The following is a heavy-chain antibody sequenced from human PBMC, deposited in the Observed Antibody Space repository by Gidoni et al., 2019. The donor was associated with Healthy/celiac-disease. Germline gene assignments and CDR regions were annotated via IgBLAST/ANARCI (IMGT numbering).Heavy chain of an antibody. J-gene: IGHJ4*02. V-gene: IGHV4-34*01. CDR1: GGSFSGYY. CDR2: INHSGST. Sequence: QVQLQQWGAGLLTPSETLSLTCAVYGGSFSGYYWSWIRQPPGKGLEWIGEINHSGSTNYNPSLKSRVTISVDTSKNQFSLKLSSVTAADTAVYYCAIRGSNDYWGQGTLVTVSS. D-gene: IGHD3-10*01. CDR3: AIRGSNDY.